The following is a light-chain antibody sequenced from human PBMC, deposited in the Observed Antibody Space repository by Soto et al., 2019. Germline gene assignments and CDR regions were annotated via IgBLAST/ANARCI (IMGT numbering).Light chain of an antibody. J-gene: IGLJ3*02. CDR3: ISDAGSSIWV. Sequence: QSALTQPPSASGSPGQSVTISCTGTSSDVGAYNYVSWYQQHPGKAPKLMIYDVTKRPSGVPGRFSGSKSGNTASLTVSGLQAEDEAYYYCISDAGSSIWVFGGGTKLTVL. CDR1: SSDVGAYNY. V-gene: IGLV2-8*01. CDR2: DVT.